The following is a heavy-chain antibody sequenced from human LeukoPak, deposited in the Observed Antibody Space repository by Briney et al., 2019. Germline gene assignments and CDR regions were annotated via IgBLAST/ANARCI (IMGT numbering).Heavy chain of an antibody. CDR1: GGSFSGYC. CDR3: ARDVTWLRTGNNWIDV. J-gene: IGHJ5*01. Sequence: SETLSLTCAVYGGSFSGYCWSWIRQPPGKGLEWIGEIKHSGSTNYNPSLKSRVTISVDTAKNQFSLKLSSLTAADTAVYYCARDVTWLRTGNNWIDVWGQGTTVTVSS. D-gene: IGHD5-12*01. CDR2: IKHSGST. V-gene: IGHV4-34*01.